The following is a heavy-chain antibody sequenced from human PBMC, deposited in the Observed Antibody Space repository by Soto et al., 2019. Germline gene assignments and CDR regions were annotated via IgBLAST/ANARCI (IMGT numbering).Heavy chain of an antibody. V-gene: IGHV4-59*01. CDR1: GDSISTFY. CDR2: VYYTGST. J-gene: IGHJ4*02. CDR3: ARGRTVRNYADDSSDYFYFFDY. D-gene: IGHD3-22*01. Sequence: TLSLTCTVSGDSISTFYWGWMRQSPGKELEWIGYVYYTGSTNHNPSLKSRVTISVDRSKNQFSLKLTSANAADTAVYYCARGRTVRNYADDSSDYFYFFDYWGQGTQVTVSS.